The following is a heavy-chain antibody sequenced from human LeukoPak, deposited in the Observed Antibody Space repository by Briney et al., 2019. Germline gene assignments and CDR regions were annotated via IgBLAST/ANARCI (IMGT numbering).Heavy chain of an antibody. CDR2: IYHSGST. Sequence: PSETLSLTCTVSGYSISSGYYWGWIRQPPGKGLEWIGSIYHSGSTYYNPSLKSRVTISVDTSKNQFSLKLSSVTAADTAVYYCAVIGDYGDFRIDYWGQGTLVTVSS. D-gene: IGHD4-17*01. CDR1: GYSISSGYY. V-gene: IGHV4-38-2*02. CDR3: AVIGDYGDFRIDY. J-gene: IGHJ4*02.